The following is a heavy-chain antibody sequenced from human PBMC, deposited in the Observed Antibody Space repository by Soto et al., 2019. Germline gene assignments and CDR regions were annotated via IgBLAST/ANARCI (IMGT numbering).Heavy chain of an antibody. CDR2: IYHSGST. J-gene: IGHJ5*02. CDR1: GGSISSGGYS. D-gene: IGHD2-15*01. CDR3: ARERRAGAVDDHWFDP. V-gene: IGHV4-30-2*01. Sequence: SETLSLTCAVSGGSISSGGYSWSWIRQPPGKGLEWIGYIYHSGSTYYNPSLKSRVTISVDRSKNQFSLKLSSVTAADTAVYYCARERRAGAVDDHWFDPWGQGTLVTVSS.